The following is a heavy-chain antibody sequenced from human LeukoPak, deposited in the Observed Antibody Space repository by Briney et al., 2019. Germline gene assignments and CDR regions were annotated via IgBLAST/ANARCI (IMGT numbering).Heavy chain of an antibody. J-gene: IGHJ6*02. CDR1: GGSFSGYY. CDR2: INHSGST. CDR3: ATRDEAYYYYGMDV. Sequence: TSETLSLTCAVYGGSFSGYYWSWIRQPPGKGLEWIGEINHSGSTNYNPSLKSRVTISVDTSKNQFSLKLSSVTAADTAVYYCATRDEAYYYYGMDVWGQGTTVTVSS. V-gene: IGHV4-34*01.